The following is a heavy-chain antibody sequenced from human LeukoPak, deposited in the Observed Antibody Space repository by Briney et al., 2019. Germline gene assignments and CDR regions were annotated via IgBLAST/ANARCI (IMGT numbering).Heavy chain of an antibody. D-gene: IGHD2-2*01. CDR2: ICTSGST. CDR1: GGSISSYY. V-gene: IGHV4-4*07. Sequence: PSETLSLTCTVSGGSISSYYWSWIRQPAGKGLEWIGRICTSGSTNYNPSLKSRVTMSVDTSKNQFSLKLSSVTAADTAVYYCAREEMDCSSTSCYWFWFDPWGQGTLVTVSS. CDR3: AREEMDCSSTSCYWFWFDP. J-gene: IGHJ5*02.